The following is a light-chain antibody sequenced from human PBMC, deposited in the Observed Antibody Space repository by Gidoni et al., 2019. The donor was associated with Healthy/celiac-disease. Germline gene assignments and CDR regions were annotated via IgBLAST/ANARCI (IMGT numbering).Light chain of an antibody. CDR3: QQRSNWPPL. J-gene: IGKJ4*01. V-gene: IGKV3-11*01. Sequence: EMVLTQSPATLSFAPGERATLSCRASQSVSSYLAWYQQKPGQAPRLLIYGAANRATGIPARFSGSGSGTDFTLIISSLEPEDFAVYYCQQRSNWPPLFGGGTKVEIK. CDR2: GAA. CDR1: QSVSSY.